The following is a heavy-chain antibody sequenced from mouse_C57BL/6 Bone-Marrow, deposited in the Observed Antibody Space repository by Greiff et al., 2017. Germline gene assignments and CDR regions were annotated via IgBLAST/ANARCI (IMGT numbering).Heavy chain of an antibody. CDR3: ARLAYDTFDY. J-gene: IGHJ2*01. CDR2: IYPGDGDT. CDR1: GYAFSSSW. V-gene: IGHV1-82*01. Sequence: VQLQESGPELVKPGASVKISCKASGYAFSSSWMNWVKQRPGKGLEWIGRIYPGDGDTNYNGKFKGKATLTADKSSSTAYMQLSSLTSEDSAVYFCARLAYDTFDYWGQGTTLTVSS. D-gene: IGHD2-12*01.